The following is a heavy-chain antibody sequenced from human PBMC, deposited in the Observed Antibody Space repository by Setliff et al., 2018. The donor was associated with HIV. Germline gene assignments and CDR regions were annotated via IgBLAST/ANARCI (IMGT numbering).Heavy chain of an antibody. V-gene: IGHV4-39*07. Sequence: SETLSLTCTVSGGSISRSSYYWGWIRQPPGKGLEWIGSIYYSGSTYYNPSLKSRVTISVDTSKNQFSLKLSSVTAADTAVYYCARDGVVPAAMDYYGMDVWGQGTTVTVSS. J-gene: IGHJ6*02. CDR1: GGSISRSSYY. CDR3: ARDGVVPAAMDYYGMDV. D-gene: IGHD2-2*01. CDR2: IYYSGST.